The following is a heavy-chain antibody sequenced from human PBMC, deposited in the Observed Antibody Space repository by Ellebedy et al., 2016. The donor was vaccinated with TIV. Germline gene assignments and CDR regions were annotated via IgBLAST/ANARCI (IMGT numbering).Heavy chain of an antibody. D-gene: IGHD6-19*01. V-gene: IGHV3-21*01. J-gene: IGHJ4*02. CDR3: SRDQAYSSFDY. CDR1: GFTFSAFT. CDR2: IGGDGIHA. Sequence: GESLKISCAASGFTFSAFTMNWVRQSPGKGLEWVASIGGDGIHAFYAASVTGRFVISRDNAKNSLDLQVFSLRAEDTAVYYCSRDQAYSSFDYWGQGTLVTVSS.